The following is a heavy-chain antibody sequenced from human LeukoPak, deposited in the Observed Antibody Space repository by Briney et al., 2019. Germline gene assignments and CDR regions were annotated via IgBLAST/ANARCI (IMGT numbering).Heavy chain of an antibody. D-gene: IGHD1-26*01. CDR3: AKDMSSGTPGDAQNYFDY. CDR2: ISGSGGST. V-gene: IGHV3-23*01. Sequence: PGGSLRLSCAASGFTFSSYAMSWVRQAPGKGLEWVSAISGSGGSTYYADSVKGRFTISRDNAKNSLYLQMNSLRAEDTALYYCAKDMSSGTPGDAQNYFDYWGQGTLVTVSS. CDR1: GFTFSSYA. J-gene: IGHJ4*02.